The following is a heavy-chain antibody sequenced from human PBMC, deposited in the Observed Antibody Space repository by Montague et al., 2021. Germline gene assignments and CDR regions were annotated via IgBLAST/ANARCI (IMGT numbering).Heavy chain of an antibody. J-gene: IGHJ6*03. CDR1: SGSIFHAH. V-gene: IGHV4-59*12. Sequence: SETRSLTCTVSSGSIFHAHWSWVRQPPGKGLEWMGSVSHGGRTYYNPSLKSRVTISVDTSNNHFSLKLSSVTAADTAMYYCARERDRYYYMDIWGKGTTITVSS. CDR2: VSHGGRT. CDR3: ARERDRYYYMDI.